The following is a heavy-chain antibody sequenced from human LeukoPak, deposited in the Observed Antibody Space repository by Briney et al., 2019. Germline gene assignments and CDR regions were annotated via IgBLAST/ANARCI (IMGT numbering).Heavy chain of an antibody. CDR1: GFTFSTSG. CDR2: ITSSTKTL. V-gene: IGHV3-48*04. Sequence: GGSLRLSCAASGFTFSTSGLGWVRQAPGKGLEWLSYITSSTKTLYMDSVKGRFTISRDNVRNSPYLQMNSLRAEDTAVYYCARGNWEPSDYWGQGTLVTVSS. D-gene: IGHD7-27*01. J-gene: IGHJ4*02. CDR3: ARGNWEPSDY.